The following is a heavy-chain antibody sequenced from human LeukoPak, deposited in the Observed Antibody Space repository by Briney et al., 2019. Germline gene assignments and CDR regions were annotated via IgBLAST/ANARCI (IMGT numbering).Heavy chain of an antibody. CDR1: EFTFSTYS. Sequence: GGSLRLSCAASEFTFSTYSMNWVRQAPGKGLEWVSSISSSSSYIYYADSAKGRFTISRDNAKNSLYLQMNSLRAEDTAVYHCARDSYGGDSWNWFDPWGQGTLVTVSS. J-gene: IGHJ5*02. CDR3: ARDSYGGDSWNWFDP. CDR2: ISSSSSYI. V-gene: IGHV3-21*01. D-gene: IGHD4-23*01.